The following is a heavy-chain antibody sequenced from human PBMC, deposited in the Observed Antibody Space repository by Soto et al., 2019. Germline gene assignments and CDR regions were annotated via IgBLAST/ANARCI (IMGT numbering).Heavy chain of an antibody. Sequence: QITLKESGPTLVKPTQTLTLTCTFSGFSLSTSGVGVGWIRQPPGKALEWLALIYWDDDKRYSPSLKSRLTITKDTSKNQVVLTMTNRDPADTATYYCAHRHEAAGSPDAFDIWGQGTMVTVSS. V-gene: IGHV2-5*02. CDR3: AHRHEAAGSPDAFDI. CDR2: IYWDDDK. J-gene: IGHJ3*02. D-gene: IGHD6-13*01. CDR1: GFSLSTSGVG.